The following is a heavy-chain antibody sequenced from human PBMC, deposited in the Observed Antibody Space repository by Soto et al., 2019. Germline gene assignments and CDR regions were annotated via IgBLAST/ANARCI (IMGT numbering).Heavy chain of an antibody. Sequence: QVQLVQSGPEVKEPGASVRVSCKASGYTFINYNLFWVRQAPGQGLEWMGWISTSNGDTSYAQNFQGRVTMTTDTSTSTAYGELRSLRYDDTAVYYCARDITGATGDYWGQGTLVTVSS. D-gene: IGHD1-26*01. V-gene: IGHV1-18*01. CDR2: ISTSNGDT. J-gene: IGHJ4*02. CDR3: ARDITGATGDY. CDR1: GYTFINYN.